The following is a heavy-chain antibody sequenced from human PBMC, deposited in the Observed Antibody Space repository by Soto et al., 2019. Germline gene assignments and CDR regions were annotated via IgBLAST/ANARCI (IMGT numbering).Heavy chain of an antibody. CDR1: GGSISSYY. CDR3: ARDRGSPYGDYDLNWFDP. V-gene: IGHV4-59*01. D-gene: IGHD4-17*01. CDR2: IYYSGST. J-gene: IGHJ5*02. Sequence: SETLSLTCTVSGGSISSYYWSWIRQPPGKGLEWIGYIYYSGSTNYNPSLKSRVTISVDTSKNQFSLKLSSVTAADTAVYYCARDRGSPYGDYDLNWFDPWGQGTLVTVSS.